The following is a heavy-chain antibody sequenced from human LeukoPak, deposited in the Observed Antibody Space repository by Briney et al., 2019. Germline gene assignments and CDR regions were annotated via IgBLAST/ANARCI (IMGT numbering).Heavy chain of an antibody. D-gene: IGHD3-10*01. Sequence: GGSLRLSCAASGFTVYNNYMTWVRQAPGKGLEWVSDLYSDGRTYWADSVKGRFIISRDNSQNTLYLQMNSLTPEDTAVYYCARDSNQYASGSLDYWGQGTLVTVSS. V-gene: IGHV3-66*01. CDR1: GFTVYNNY. CDR3: ARDSNQYASGSLDY. J-gene: IGHJ4*02. CDR2: LYSDGRT.